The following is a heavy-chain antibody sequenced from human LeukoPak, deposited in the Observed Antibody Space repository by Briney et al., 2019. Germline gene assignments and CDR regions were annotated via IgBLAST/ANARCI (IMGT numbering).Heavy chain of an antibody. V-gene: IGHV1-46*02. CDR3: ASQWGREQYFDD. CDR1: GDNYNSYN. D-gene: IGHD2-8*01. Sequence: ASVKVSCKASGDNYNSYNFHWVRQAPGQGLEWMGVINTSGGCTTYAQKFQRTLTMTRDTSTGLDYMELTSLTSEDTAVYYCASQWGREQYFDDWGQGTLVTVSP. CDR2: INTSGGCT. J-gene: IGHJ4*02.